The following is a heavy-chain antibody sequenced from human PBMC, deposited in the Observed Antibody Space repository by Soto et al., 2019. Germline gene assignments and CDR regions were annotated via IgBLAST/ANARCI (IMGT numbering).Heavy chain of an antibody. D-gene: IGHD5-12*01. CDR2: IYYSGST. CDR1: GGSISSSSYY. J-gene: IGHJ3*02. Sequence: SETLSLTCTVSGGSISSSSYYWGWIRQPPGKGLEWIGSIYYSGSTYYNPSLKSRVTISVDTSKNQFSLKLSSVTAADTAVYYCARHHYDYEAFDIWGQGTMV. V-gene: IGHV4-39*01. CDR3: ARHHYDYEAFDI.